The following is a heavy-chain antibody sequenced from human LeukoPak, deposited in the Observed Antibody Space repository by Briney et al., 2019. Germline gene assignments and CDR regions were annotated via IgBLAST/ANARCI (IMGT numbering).Heavy chain of an antibody. CDR3: VRDGEGAAISVNYWFDP. CDR2: MHPNNGNT. J-gene: IGHJ5*02. D-gene: IGHD2-2*02. V-gene: IGHV1-8*01. Sequence: GASVKVSCKASGFTFSSYDINWVRQASGQGLEWMGWMHPNNGNTGYAQKFQGRVTMTRDTSINTAYMELRGLRSEDTAVYYCVRDGEGAAISVNYWFDPWGQGTLVTVSS. CDR1: GFTFSSYD.